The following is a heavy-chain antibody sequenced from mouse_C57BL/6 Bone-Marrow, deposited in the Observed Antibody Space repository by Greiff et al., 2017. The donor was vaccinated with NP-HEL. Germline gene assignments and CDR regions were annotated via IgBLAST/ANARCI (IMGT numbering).Heavy chain of an antibody. V-gene: IGHV1-15*01. D-gene: IGHD1-1*01. CDR1: GYTFTDYE. CDR3: TRKGIYYGSSPLDY. CDR2: IDPETGGT. J-gene: IGHJ2*01. Sequence: VQLQESGAELVRPGASVTLSCKASGYTFTDYEMHWVKQTPVHGLEWIGAIDPETGGTAYNQKFKGKAILTADKSSSTAYMELRSLTSEDSAVYYCTRKGIYYGSSPLDYWGQGTTLTVSS.